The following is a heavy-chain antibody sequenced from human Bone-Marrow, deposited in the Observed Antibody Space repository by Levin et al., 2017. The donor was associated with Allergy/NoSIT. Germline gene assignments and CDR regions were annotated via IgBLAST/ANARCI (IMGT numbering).Heavy chain of an antibody. V-gene: IGHV3-7*04. CDR1: GFPFSTSW. J-gene: IGHJ5*01. Sequence: LSLTCAVSGFPFSTSWMTWVRQAPGKGLEWVANINQDGRASNYVASVKGRFTISRDNAKNSLFLQLNSLRAEDTAVYYCARQITVTTFDSWGQGTLVTVSS. D-gene: IGHD4-17*01. CDR3: ARQITVTTFDS. CDR2: INQDGRAS.